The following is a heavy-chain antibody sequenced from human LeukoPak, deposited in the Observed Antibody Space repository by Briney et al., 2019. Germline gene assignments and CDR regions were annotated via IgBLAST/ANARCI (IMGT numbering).Heavy chain of an antibody. D-gene: IGHD3-10*01. CDR3: ARGGYYGSGNDFRFDP. V-gene: IGHV4-59*01. J-gene: IGHJ5*02. CDR1: GGSISTYY. CDR2: MYYSGST. Sequence: SETLSLTCTVSGGSISTYYWSWIRQPPGKGLECIGYMYYSGSTNYSPSLKSRVTISVDTSKNQFSLKLSSVTAADTAVYYCARGGYYGSGNDFRFDPWGQGTLVTVSS.